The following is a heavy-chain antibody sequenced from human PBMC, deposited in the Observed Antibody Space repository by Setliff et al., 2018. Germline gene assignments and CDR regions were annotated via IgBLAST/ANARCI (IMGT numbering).Heavy chain of an antibody. J-gene: IGHJ6*03. CDR3: ARDGYYNFWSGYYLSYYYYYMDV. D-gene: IGHD3-3*01. V-gene: IGHV3-33*01. CDR2: IWYDGSNK. Sequence: GGSLRLSCAASGFTFSSYGMHWVRQAPGKGLEWVAVIWYDGSNKYYADAVKGRFTISRDNSKNTLYMQMNSLRAEDTAVYYCARDGYYNFWSGYYLSYYYYYMDVWGKGTTVTVSS. CDR1: GFTFSSYG.